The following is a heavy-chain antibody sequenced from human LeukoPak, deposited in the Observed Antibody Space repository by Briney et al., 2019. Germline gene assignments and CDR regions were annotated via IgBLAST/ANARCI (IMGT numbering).Heavy chain of an antibody. Sequence: PSETLSLTCAVYGGSFSGYYWSWIRQPPGKGLEWIGEINHSGNTNYNPSLKSRVTISVDTSKIQFSLKLSSVTAADTAVYYCAGSYCSGGSCYYYFDYWGQGTLVTVSS. D-gene: IGHD2-15*01. CDR3: AGSYCSGGSCYYYFDY. CDR1: GGSFSGYY. V-gene: IGHV4-34*01. J-gene: IGHJ4*02. CDR2: INHSGNT.